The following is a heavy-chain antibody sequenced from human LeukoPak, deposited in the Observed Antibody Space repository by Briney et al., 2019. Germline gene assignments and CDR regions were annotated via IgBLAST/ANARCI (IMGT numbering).Heavy chain of an antibody. J-gene: IGHJ5*02. CDR3: ARDRYGSGSYYKSWFDP. V-gene: IGHV4-61*02. CDR1: GGSISSGGYY. D-gene: IGHD3-10*01. Sequence: SETLSLTCTVSGGSISSGGYYWSWIRQHPGKGLEWIGRIYTSGSTNYNPSLKSRVTMSVDTSKNQFSLKLSSVTAADTAVYYCARDRYGSGSYYKSWFDPWGQGTLVTVSS. CDR2: IYTSGST.